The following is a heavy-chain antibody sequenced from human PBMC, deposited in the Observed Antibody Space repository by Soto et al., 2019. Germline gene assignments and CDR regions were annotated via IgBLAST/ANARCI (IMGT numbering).Heavy chain of an antibody. CDR2: IWYDGSYE. J-gene: IGHJ6*02. Sequence: GGSLRLSCAASGFTFSNYGMHWVRQAPGKGLQWVAMIWYDGSYEYYADSVKGRFTISRDNSKNTLYLQMNSLRAEDTAVYYCAKEVVTRYFDWLLALLQVDVWGQGTTVTVSS. D-gene: IGHD3-9*01. CDR1: GFTFSNYG. V-gene: IGHV3-33*06. CDR3: AKEVVTRYFDWLLALLQVDV.